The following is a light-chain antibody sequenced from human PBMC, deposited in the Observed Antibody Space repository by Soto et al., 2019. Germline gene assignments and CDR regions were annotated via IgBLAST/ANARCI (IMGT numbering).Light chain of an antibody. J-gene: IGLJ1*01. Sequence: QSVLTQPPSASGSPGQSVTISCTGTSSDVGGYNYVSWYQQHPGKAPKLLISEVSKRPSGVPDRFSGSKSGNAASLTVSGLQAEDEADYYCNSYAGAFYVFGTGTKVTVL. CDR1: SSDVGGYNY. CDR2: EVS. CDR3: NSYAGAFYV. V-gene: IGLV2-8*01.